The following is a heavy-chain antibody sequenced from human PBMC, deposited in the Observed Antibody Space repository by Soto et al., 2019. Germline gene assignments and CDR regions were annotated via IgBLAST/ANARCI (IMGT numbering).Heavy chain of an antibody. D-gene: IGHD4-17*01. J-gene: IGHJ4*02. CDR2: ISSSSSYI. CDR1: GFTFSSYG. CDR3: ARLRTTVTSPFAY. V-gene: IGHV3-21*01. Sequence: EVQLVESGGGLVKPGGSLRLSCAASGFTFSSYGMNWVRQAPGKGLEWVSSISSSSSYIYYSDSVKGRFTISRDNAKNSLYLQMNSLRAEDTAVYYCARLRTTVTSPFAYWGQGTLVSVSS.